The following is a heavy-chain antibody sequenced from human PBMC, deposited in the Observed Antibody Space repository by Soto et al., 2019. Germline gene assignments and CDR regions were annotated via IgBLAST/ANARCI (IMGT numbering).Heavy chain of an antibody. CDR1: CGSISSGGYY. J-gene: IGHJ5*02. V-gene: IGHV4-31*03. CDR3: ARSSLYGGKGWFDP. CDR2: IYYSGST. Sequence: SETLSLTCTVSCGSISSGGYYWRWVRQHPGKGLEWIGYIYYSGSTYYNPSLKSRVTISVDTSKNQLSLKLSSVTAADTAVYYCARSSLYGGKGWFDPWGQGTLVTVS. D-gene: IGHD4-17*01.